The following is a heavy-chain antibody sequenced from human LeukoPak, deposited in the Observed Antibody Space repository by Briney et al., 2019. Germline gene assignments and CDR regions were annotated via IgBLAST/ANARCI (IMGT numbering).Heavy chain of an antibody. CDR3: ARDLKVAARPGEGLY. CDR1: GYTFTSYG. D-gene: IGHD6-6*01. V-gene: IGHV1-2*02. CDR2: INPNSGGT. Sequence: ASVKVSCKASGYTFTSYGISWVRQAPGQGLEWMEWINPNSGGTNYAQKFQGRVTMTRDTSISTAYMELRSLRSDDTAVYYCARDLKVAARPGEGLYWGQGTLVTVSS. J-gene: IGHJ4*02.